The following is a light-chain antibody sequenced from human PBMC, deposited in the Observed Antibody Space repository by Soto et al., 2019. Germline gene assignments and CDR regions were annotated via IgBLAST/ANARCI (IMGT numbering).Light chain of an antibody. V-gene: IGKV3-20*01. Sequence: EIVLTQSPGTLSLSPGERATLSCRASQSVSRNYLAWYQQKPGQPPRLLIYCASSRSTGIPDKFSGSGSGTDFTLTISRLEPEDFAVYYCQQYGSSPPYTFGQGTKLEIK. CDR3: QQYGSSPPYT. J-gene: IGKJ2*01. CDR2: CAS. CDR1: QSVSRNY.